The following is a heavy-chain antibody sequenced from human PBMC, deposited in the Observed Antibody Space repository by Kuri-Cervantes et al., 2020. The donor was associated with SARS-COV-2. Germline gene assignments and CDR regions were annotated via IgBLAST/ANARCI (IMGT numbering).Heavy chain of an antibody. V-gene: IGHV4-34*01. D-gene: IGHD2-2*01. Sequence: SETLSLTCAVYGVSFSGYYWSWIRQPPGKGLEWIGEINHSGSTNYNPSLKSRVTISVDTSKNQFSLKLSSVTAADTAVYYCARARRAYTPGYCSSTSCYYRGWFDPWGQGTLVTVSS. J-gene: IGHJ5*02. CDR1: GVSFSGYY. CDR3: ARARRAYTPGYCSSTSCYYRGWFDP. CDR2: INHSGST.